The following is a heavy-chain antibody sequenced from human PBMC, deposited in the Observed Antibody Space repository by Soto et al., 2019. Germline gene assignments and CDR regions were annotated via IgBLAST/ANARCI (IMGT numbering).Heavy chain of an antibody. J-gene: IGHJ3*02. D-gene: IGHD3-3*02. V-gene: IGHV1-3*01. CDR2: INAGSGNT. CDR1: GYTFSAYT. Sequence: SVKVSCKATGYTFSAYTMNWVRQAPGQSLEWMGWINAGSGNTKYSQNFQGRVSITRDTSASTVYMELTGLTSEDTAVYYCARDTETLVPRANDALDIWGQGTMVTVSS. CDR3: ARDTETLVPRANDALDI.